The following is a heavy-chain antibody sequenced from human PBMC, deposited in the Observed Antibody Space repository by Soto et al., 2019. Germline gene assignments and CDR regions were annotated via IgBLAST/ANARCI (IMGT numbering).Heavy chain of an antibody. Sequence: QVQLVESGGGVVQPGRSLRLSCAASGFTFSSYGIHWVRQAPGKGLEWVAVTSWDGSNKYYADSVKGRFTISRDNSKNTLYLQMNSLRAEDTAVYYCTNFGHWGQGTLVTVSS. CDR2: TSWDGSNK. CDR3: TNFGH. CDR1: GFTFSSYG. J-gene: IGHJ5*02. V-gene: IGHV3-30*18.